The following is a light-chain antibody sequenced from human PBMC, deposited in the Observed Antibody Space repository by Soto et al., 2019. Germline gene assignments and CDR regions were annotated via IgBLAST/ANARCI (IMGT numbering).Light chain of an antibody. CDR2: GVS. V-gene: IGKV3-20*01. Sequence: EIVLTQSPGTLSLSPGERATLFCRASQSVSSDYLGWYQQKPGQALRLLIYGVSSRATGIPDRFSGSGSETDFTLTISRLEPEDVAVYYCQQYGNSPVTFGQGTKLEI. J-gene: IGKJ2*01. CDR1: QSVSSDY. CDR3: QQYGNSPVT.